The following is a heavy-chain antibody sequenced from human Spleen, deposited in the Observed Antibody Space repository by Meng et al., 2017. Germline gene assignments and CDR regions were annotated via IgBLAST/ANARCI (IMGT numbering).Heavy chain of an antibody. D-gene: IGHD2-21*01. J-gene: IGHJ4*02. Sequence: VKKPGASVKVSCKASGYTFTTYGLSWVRQAPGQGLEWMGWISVYNGNSKYAQNLQGRITMTTDTSTSTAYMELRSLRSDDTAVYYCARDMGCGQSYYFDYWGQGTLVTASS. CDR1: GYTFTTYG. CDR2: ISVYNGNS. CDR3: ARDMGCGQSYYFDY. V-gene: IGHV1-18*01.